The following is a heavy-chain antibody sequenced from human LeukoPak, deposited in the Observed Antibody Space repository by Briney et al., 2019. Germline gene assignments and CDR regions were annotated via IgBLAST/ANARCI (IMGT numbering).Heavy chain of an antibody. CDR2: IIPIFNTA. CDR1: GGTFSGYA. V-gene: IGHV1-69*05. D-gene: IGHD3-9*01. Sequence: SVKVSCKASGGTFSGYAISWVRQAPGQGLEWMGGIIPIFNTANYAQKFQGRVTIGTDGSTNTAYMELSSLRSEDTAVYFCARGTLGDILTGSYDCWGQGTLVTVSS. J-gene: IGHJ4*02. CDR3: ARGTLGDILTGSYDC.